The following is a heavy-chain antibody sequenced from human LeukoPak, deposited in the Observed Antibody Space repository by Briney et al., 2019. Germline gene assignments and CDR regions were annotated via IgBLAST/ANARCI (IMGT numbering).Heavy chain of an antibody. Sequence: ASVKVSCKASGYTFTSYDINWVRQATGQGLEWMGWMNPNSGNTGYAQKFQGRVTMTRNTSISTAYMELSSLRSEDTAVYYCARVRLGAVYYYYYYMDVWGKGTTVTISS. V-gene: IGHV1-8*01. CDR3: ARVRLGAVYYYYYYMDV. CDR2: MNPNSGNT. CDR1: GYTFTSYD. J-gene: IGHJ6*03. D-gene: IGHD3-16*01.